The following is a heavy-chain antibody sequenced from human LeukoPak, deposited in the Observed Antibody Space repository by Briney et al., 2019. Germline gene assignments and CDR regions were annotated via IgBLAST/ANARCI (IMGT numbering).Heavy chain of an antibody. V-gene: IGHV1-69*13. J-gene: IGHJ5*02. CDR3: ARGNNDDSSGYYDLDWFDP. CDR1: GGTFSSYA. CDR2: IIPIFGTA. Sequence: ASVKVSCKASGGTFSSYAISWVRQAPGQGLEWMGGIIPIFGTASYAQKFQGRVTITADESTSTAYMELSSLRSEDTAVYYCARGNNDDSSGYYDLDWFDPWGQGTLVTVSS. D-gene: IGHD3-22*01.